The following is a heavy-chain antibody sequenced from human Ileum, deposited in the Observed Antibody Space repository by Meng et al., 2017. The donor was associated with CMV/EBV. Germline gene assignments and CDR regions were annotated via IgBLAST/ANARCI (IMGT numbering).Heavy chain of an antibody. CDR3: ARVRALITLFDY. CDR2: VFYSGNS. V-gene: IGHV4-39*07. J-gene: IGHJ4*02. D-gene: IGHD1-14*01. Sequence: LQGSGPGLGKPLAPLSLTCIGPGGSLRNNNYFWGWIRQPPGKGLEWIGSVFYSGNSYYNPSLKSRVTISVDTSKNQLSLKVNSVTAADTAVYYCARVRALITLFDYWGQGTLVTVSS. CDR1: GGSLRNNNYF.